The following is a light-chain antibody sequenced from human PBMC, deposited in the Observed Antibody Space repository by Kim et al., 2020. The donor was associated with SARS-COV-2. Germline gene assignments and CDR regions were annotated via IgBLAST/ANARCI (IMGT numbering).Light chain of an antibody. CDR2: LNSEGKH. J-gene: IGLJ3*02. V-gene: IGLV4-69*01. Sequence: VQVTCTQSSRHSRYRSARHPQQPEEGPRNLVKLNSEGKHRKGDGIPDRFSGSSSGAERYLTISSLQSEDEADYYCQTWGTGIRVFGGGTQLTVL. CDR3: QTWGTGIRV. CDR1: SRHSRYR.